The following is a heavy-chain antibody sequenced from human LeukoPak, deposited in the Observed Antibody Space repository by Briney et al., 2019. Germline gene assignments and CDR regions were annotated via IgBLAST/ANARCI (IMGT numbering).Heavy chain of an antibody. CDR1: GFTFSSYG. V-gene: IGHV3-30*02. Sequence: GGSLRLSCAASGFTFSSYGMHWVRQAPGKGLEWVAFIRYDGSNKYYADSVKGRFTISRDNSKNTLYLQMNSLRAEDTAVYYCAKGRVNWNPGYFQHWGQGTLVTVSS. D-gene: IGHD1-20*01. CDR3: AKGRVNWNPGYFQH. CDR2: IRYDGSNK. J-gene: IGHJ1*01.